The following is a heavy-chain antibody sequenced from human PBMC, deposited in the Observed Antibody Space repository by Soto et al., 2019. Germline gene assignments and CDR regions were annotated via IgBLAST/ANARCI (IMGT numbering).Heavy chain of an antibody. CDR3: ARYGSGGSRHRGVPDY. D-gene: IGHD2-15*01. CDR2: NNTHNGTT. J-gene: IGHJ4*02. CDR1: GYTLSRYG. Sequence: VQLVQSGAEVKKPGASVKVSCKASGYTLSRYGISWARQAPRQGLEWMGWNNTHNGTTNYAQKFQGRVTMTRDTSTNTSHMELMSLRSDDTAVYFCARYGSGGSRHRGVPDYWGQGALVTVAS. V-gene: IGHV1-18*01.